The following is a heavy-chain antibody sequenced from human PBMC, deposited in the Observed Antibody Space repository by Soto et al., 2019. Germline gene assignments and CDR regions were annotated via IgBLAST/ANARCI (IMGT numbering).Heavy chain of an antibody. CDR1: GGSISSNDW. V-gene: IGHV4-4*02. J-gene: IGHJ4*02. CDR2: IYHNGSS. Sequence: SETLSLTCAVSGGSISSNDWWTLVRQPPGKGLEWIGEIYHNGSSNYHPSLKSRITISVEKSKNQFSLNLNSMTAADTAVYYCARGWEDVGGGGYPSHYDYWGRGTLVPVSS. CDR3: ARGWEDVGGGGYPSHYDY. D-gene: IGHD2-21*01.